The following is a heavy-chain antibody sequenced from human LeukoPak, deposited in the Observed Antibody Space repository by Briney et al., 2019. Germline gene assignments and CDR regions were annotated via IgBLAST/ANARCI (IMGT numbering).Heavy chain of an antibody. Sequence: PGRSLRPSCAASGFTFSSYAMHWVRQAPGKGLEWVAVISYDGSNKYYADSVKGRFTISRDNSKNTLYLQMNSLRAEDTAVYYCAPSSSSPVGWGQGTLVTVSS. CDR1: GFTFSSYA. J-gene: IGHJ4*02. D-gene: IGHD6-13*01. CDR2: ISYDGSNK. CDR3: APSSSSPVG. V-gene: IGHV3-30-3*01.